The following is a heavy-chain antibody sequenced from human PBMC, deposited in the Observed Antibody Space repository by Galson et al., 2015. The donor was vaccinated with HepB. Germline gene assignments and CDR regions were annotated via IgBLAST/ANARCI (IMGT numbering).Heavy chain of an antibody. D-gene: IGHD3-10*01. V-gene: IGHV3-48*02. CDR1: GFTFSIYS. CDR2: MTSDRNTI. Sequence: SLRLSCAASGFTFSIYSMNWVRQAPGKGLEWVSYMTSDRNTIYYADSVKGRFTISRDNDKNSLYLQMNSLRDEDTAVYYCARSTRGAFDFWGQGTLVTVSS. J-gene: IGHJ3*01. CDR3: ARSTRGAFDF.